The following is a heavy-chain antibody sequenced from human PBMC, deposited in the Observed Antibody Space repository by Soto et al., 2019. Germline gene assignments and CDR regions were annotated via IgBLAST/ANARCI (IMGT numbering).Heavy chain of an antibody. Sequence: SESLSLTCTVSGGSMRNYFWTWIRQPPGKGLEWIGYIHYSGTTSFFPSYNPSLRSRVTISEDTSKNQFSLKLLSVTTADTAAYFCAAGEASSRNLAPYYLDFWGQGTLVTVSS. D-gene: IGHD6-13*01. J-gene: IGHJ4*02. V-gene: IGHV4-59*01. CDR2: IHYSGTT. CDR3: AAGEASSRNLAPYYLDF. CDR1: GGSMRNYF.